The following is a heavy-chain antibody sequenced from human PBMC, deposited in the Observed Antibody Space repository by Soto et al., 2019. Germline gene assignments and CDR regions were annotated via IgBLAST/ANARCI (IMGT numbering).Heavy chain of an antibody. V-gene: IGHV1-24*01. CDR1: GYTLTELS. CDR2: FDPEDGET. Sequence: ASVKVSCKVSGYTLTELSMHWVRQAPGKGLEWMGGFDPEDGETIYAQKFQGRVTMTEDTSTDTAYMELSSLRSEDTAVYYCATDLAVAGTGRIWGQGTLVTVSS. J-gene: IGHJ4*02. D-gene: IGHD6-19*01. CDR3: ATDLAVAGTGRI.